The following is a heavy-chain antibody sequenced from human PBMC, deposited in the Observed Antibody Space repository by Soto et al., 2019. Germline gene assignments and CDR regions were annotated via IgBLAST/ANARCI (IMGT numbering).Heavy chain of an antibody. V-gene: IGHV1-69*02. D-gene: IGHD3-22*01. Sequence: QVQLVQSGAEVKKPGSSVKVSCKASGGTFSSYTISWVRQAPGQGLEWMGRIIPILGIANYAQKFQGRVTITADKSTSTADMELSSLRSEDTAVYYCARGGYYYDSSGYYGDYWGQGTLVTVSS. CDR1: GGTFSSYT. J-gene: IGHJ4*02. CDR3: ARGGYYYDSSGYYGDY. CDR2: IIPILGIA.